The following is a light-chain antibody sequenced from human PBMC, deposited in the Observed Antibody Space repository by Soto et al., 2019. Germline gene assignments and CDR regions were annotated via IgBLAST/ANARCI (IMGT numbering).Light chain of an antibody. CDR3: SSKRTTASLV. J-gene: IGLJ1*01. V-gene: IGLV2-14*01. Sequence: QSVLTQPASVSGSPGQTITISCTGTSSDVGAYNYVSWYQQHPGKAPKLMIYEVSNRPSGVSDRFSSSKSGNAASLTISGLQAADEADYYCSSKRTTASLVFGT. CDR2: EVS. CDR1: SSDVGAYNY.